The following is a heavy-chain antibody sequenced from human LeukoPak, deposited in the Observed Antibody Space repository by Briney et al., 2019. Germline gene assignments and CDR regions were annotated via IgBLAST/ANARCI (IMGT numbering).Heavy chain of an antibody. D-gene: IGHD3-3*02. V-gene: IGHV1-2*02. J-gene: IGHJ4*02. Sequence: ASVKVSCTASGYTFSDFYIHWVRQAPGQGLEYVGWITPKSGDTYSPQRFQGRVNMTRDESISTAYMELSSLRSDDTAVYFCARVRLADERAWAYWGQGTLVTVSS. CDR3: ARVRLADERAWAY. CDR2: ITPKSGDT. CDR1: GYTFSDFY.